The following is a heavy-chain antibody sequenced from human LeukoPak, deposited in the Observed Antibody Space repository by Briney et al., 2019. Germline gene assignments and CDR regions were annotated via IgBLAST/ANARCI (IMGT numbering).Heavy chain of an antibody. CDR2: IFYSGST. V-gene: IGHV4-39*07. J-gene: IGHJ6*03. Sequence: PSETLSLTCTVSSGSISTSNYYWGWVRRPPGKALEWIGNIFYSGSTYYSPSLKSRVTISVDTSKNQFSLKLSSVTAADTAVYYCARDGEVGYSYGYNYYYYMDVWGKGTTVTVSS. CDR1: SGSISTSNYY. D-gene: IGHD5-18*01. CDR3: ARDGEVGYSYGYNYYYYMDV.